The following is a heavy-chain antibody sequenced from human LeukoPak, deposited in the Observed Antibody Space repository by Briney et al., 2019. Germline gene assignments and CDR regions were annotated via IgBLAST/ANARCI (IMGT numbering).Heavy chain of an antibody. CDR2: ISGSGCST. D-gene: IGHD1-26*01. V-gene: IGHV3-23*01. Sequence: GGPLRLSCAASGFVFSNYVMSWVRQAPGKGLEWVSSISGSGCSTSYADSVKARFTISRDNPKNTLHLQMNSLRAEDTAVYYCAEEVGATYPTFDYWGQGTLVTVSS. CDR3: AEEVGATYPTFDY. CDR1: GFVFSNYV. J-gene: IGHJ4*02.